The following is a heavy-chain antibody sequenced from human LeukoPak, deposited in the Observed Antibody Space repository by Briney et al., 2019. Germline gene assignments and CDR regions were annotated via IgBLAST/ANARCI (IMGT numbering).Heavy chain of an antibody. CDR1: GFTFSSYW. CDR2: IKQDGSEK. D-gene: IGHD2-21*02. J-gene: IGHJ3*02. CDR3: ARDDSRDTDAFDI. Sequence: GGSLRLSCAASGFTFSSYWMSWVRQAPGKGLEWAANIKQDGSEKYYVDSVKGRFTISRDNAKNSLYLQMNSLRAEDTAVYYCARDDSRDTDAFDIWGQGTMVTVSS. V-gene: IGHV3-7*01.